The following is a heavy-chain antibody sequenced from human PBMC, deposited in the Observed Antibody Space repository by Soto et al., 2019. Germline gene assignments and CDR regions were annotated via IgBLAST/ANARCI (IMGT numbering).Heavy chain of an antibody. CDR2: LYWDDHK. CDR3: ARRPGRRLFLDY. V-gene: IGHV2-5*02. D-gene: IGHD3-22*01. Sequence: QITLKVSGPTLVKPTQTLTLTCTFSWFSPRTSGVGVGWIRQPPGKALEWLALLYWDDHKRYSPSLKSRLTITKDTSKTQVVLTMTTMDPVDTATYYCARRPGRRLFLDYSGQGTLVNVAS. CDR1: WFSPRTSGVG. J-gene: IGHJ4*02.